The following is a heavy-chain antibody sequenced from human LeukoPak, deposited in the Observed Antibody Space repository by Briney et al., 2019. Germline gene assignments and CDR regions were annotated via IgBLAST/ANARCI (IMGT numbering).Heavy chain of an antibody. Sequence: SETLSLTCTLSGGSLSSYYWSWIRQPPRKGLEWIGYIYYSGSTNYNPSLKSRVTISVDTSKNQFSLKLGSVTAADTAVYYCARHFAFSYYYMDVWGKGTTVTVSS. J-gene: IGHJ6*03. CDR1: GGSLSSYY. CDR3: ARHFAFSYYYMDV. V-gene: IGHV4-59*08. CDR2: IYYSGST.